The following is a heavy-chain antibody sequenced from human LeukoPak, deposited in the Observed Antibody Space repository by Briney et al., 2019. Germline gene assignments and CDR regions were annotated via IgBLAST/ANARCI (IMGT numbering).Heavy chain of an antibody. CDR2: ISGPGGNT. Sequence: GGSLRLSCAASGFTFSSYGMSWVRQVPGKGLEWVSAISGPGGNTYYADSVKGRFTISRDNSKNTLFLQMNSLRAEDTAVYYCAKDRDWGSYPYHAFDIWGQGTMVTVSS. J-gene: IGHJ3*02. CDR1: GFTFSSYG. D-gene: IGHD3-16*01. V-gene: IGHV3-23*01. CDR3: AKDRDWGSYPYHAFDI.